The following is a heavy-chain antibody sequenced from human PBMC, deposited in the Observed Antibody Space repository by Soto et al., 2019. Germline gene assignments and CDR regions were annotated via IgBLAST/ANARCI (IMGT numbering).Heavy chain of an antibody. D-gene: IGHD2-2*01. CDR1: GYTFTGYY. Sequence: QVQMVQSGAEVKKPGASVKVSCKASGYTFTGYYMHWVRQAPGQGLEGMGWINPNSVGTNYAQKFQGWVTMTRETSISTAYREMSRLRSDDTDVYYCARGPSRKYCSSSSCNSLIPYWGQGTLVTVSS. V-gene: IGHV1-2*04. CDR3: ARGPSRKYCSSSSCNSLIPY. J-gene: IGHJ4*02. CDR2: INPNSVGT.